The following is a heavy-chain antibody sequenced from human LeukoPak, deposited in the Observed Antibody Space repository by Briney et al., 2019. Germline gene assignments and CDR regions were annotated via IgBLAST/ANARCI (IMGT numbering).Heavy chain of an antibody. CDR3: AKDGPYDYWSGYYYEY. J-gene: IGHJ4*02. V-gene: IGHV3-23*01. Sequence: PGGSLRLSCAASRFTFMNYGMSWVRQAPGKGLEWVSAISGSGGTTYYADYVKGRFTISRDNSKNTLYLQMNSLRAEDTAVYYCAKDGPYDYWSGYYYEYWGQGTLVTVSS. D-gene: IGHD3-3*01. CDR2: ISGSGGTT. CDR1: RFTFMNYG.